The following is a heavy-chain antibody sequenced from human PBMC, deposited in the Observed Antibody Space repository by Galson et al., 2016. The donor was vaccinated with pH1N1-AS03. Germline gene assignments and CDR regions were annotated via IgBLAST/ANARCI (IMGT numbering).Heavy chain of an antibody. J-gene: IGHJ2*01. V-gene: IGHV3-7*03. Sequence: SLRLSCAASGFSFSASWMSWARQAPGKGLEWVANIRQDGSEKYYVDSVEGRFTISRDNAKNSLYLQMNSLRDEDRAVYYCARESPLNYYLDLWSRGTLVTVSS. CDR1: GFSFSASW. CDR3: ARESPLNYYLDL. CDR2: IRQDGSEK. D-gene: IGHD1-7*01.